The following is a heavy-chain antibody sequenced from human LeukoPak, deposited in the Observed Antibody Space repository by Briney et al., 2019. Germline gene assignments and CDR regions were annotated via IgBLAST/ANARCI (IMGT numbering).Heavy chain of an antibody. V-gene: IGHV1-2*02. J-gene: IGHJ4*02. D-gene: IGHD2-15*01. CDR2: INPNSGGT. CDR3: ARVRNSGGYHFDY. CDR1: GYTFTGYY. Sequence: GASVKVSCKASGYTFTGYYMHWVRQAPGQGLQWMGWINPNSGGTNYAQKFQGSVTMTRDTSISTAYMELSRLRSDDTAVYYCARVRNSGGYHFDYWGQGTLVTVSS.